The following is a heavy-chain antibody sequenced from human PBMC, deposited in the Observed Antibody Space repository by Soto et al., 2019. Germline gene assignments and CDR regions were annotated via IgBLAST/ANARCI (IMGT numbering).Heavy chain of an antibody. J-gene: IGHJ6*02. D-gene: IGHD3-3*01. CDR2: IIPIFGTA. CDR3: ARARITIFGVVTHYYYYGMDV. Sequence: SVKVSCKASGGTFSSYAISWVRQAPGQGLEWMGGIIPIFGTANYAQKFQGRVTITADESTSTAYMELSSLRSEDTAVYYCARARITIFGVVTHYYYYGMDVWGQGTTVTVSS. CDR1: GGTFSSYA. V-gene: IGHV1-69*13.